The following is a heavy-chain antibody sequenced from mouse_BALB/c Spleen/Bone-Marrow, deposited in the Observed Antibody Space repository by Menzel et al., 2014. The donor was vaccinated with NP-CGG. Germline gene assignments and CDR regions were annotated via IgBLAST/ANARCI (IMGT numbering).Heavy chain of an antibody. CDR2: ISPGNGDI. J-gene: IGHJ1*01. Sequence: QVQLQQSDAELVKPGASVKISCKASGYTFTDHAIHWVKQKPEQGLEWIGYISPGNGDIKYNEKFKGKAALTADKSSSNAYMQLNSLTSEDAPGYFGKKQWDFDVWGAGTTVTVSS. CDR3: KKQWDFDV. CDR1: GYTFTDHA. V-gene: IGHV1S53*02.